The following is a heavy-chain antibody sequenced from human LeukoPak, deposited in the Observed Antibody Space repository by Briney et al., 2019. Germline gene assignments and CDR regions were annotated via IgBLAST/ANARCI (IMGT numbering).Heavy chain of an antibody. CDR3: ARGSWYEFLVFDY. D-gene: IGHD6-13*01. J-gene: IGHJ4*02. CDR2: IKQDGSEK. Sequence: GGSLRLSYAASGFTFSSCGMHWVRQAPGKGLEWVANIKQDGSEKYYVDSVKGRFTISRDNAKNSLYLQMNSLRAEDTAVYYCARGSWYEFLVFDYWGQGTLVTVSS. V-gene: IGHV3-7*01. CDR1: GFTFSSCG.